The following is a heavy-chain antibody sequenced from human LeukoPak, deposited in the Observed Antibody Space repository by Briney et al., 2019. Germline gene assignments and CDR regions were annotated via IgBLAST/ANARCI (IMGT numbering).Heavy chain of an antibody. CDR2: ISYSGST. CDR1: GGTISRHY. J-gene: IGHJ3*02. Sequence: PSETLSLTCSVSGGTISRHYWSWIRQPPGKGLERIGYISYSGSTRYNPSFQSRVTISMEMSKTHFSLKLTSVTAADTAVYYCARLLNNDNSGDPDTFDMWGPGTMVTVSS. D-gene: IGHD3-22*01. V-gene: IGHV4-59*08. CDR3: ARLLNNDNSGDPDTFDM.